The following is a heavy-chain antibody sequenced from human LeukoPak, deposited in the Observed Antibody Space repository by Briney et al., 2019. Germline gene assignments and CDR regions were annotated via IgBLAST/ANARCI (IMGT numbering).Heavy chain of an antibody. CDR3: ARDPLWFGELPRGYFDY. J-gene: IGHJ4*02. V-gene: IGHV3-21*01. D-gene: IGHD3-10*01. CDR2: ISSSSSYI. Sequence: GGSLRLSCAASGFTFSSYSMNWVRQAPGKGLEWVSSISSSSSYIYYADSVKGRFTISRDNAKNSLYLQMNSLRAEDTAVYYCARDPLWFGELPRGYFDYWGQGTLVTVSS. CDR1: GFTFSSYS.